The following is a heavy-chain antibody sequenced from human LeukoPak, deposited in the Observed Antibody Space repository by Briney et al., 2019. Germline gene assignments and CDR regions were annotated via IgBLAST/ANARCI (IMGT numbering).Heavy chain of an antibody. Sequence: PSETLSLTCTVSGGSVSSGSYYWSWIREPPGKGLEWIGYVYYSGSTKYNPSLKSRVNISVDTSKKQFSLRLSSVTAADTAVYYCARDNRGYSYSSFDYWGQGILVTVSS. J-gene: IGHJ4*02. CDR3: ARDNRGYSYSSFDY. CDR2: VYYSGST. V-gene: IGHV4-61*01. D-gene: IGHD5-18*01. CDR1: GGSVSSGSYY.